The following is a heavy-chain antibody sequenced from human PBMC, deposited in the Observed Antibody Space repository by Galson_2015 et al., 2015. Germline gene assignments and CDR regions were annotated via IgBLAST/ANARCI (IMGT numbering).Heavy chain of an antibody. CDR1: GFTFSSYA. J-gene: IGHJ5*02. D-gene: IGHD2-15*01. Sequence: SLRLSCAASGFTFSSYAMSWVRQAPGKGLEWVSAISGSGGSTYYADSVKGRFTISRDNSKNTLYLQMNSLRAEDTAVYYCAKDRGRYCSGGSCRVYNWFDPWGQGTLVTVSS. CDR3: AKDRGRYCSGGSCRVYNWFDP. CDR2: ISGSGGST. V-gene: IGHV3-23*01.